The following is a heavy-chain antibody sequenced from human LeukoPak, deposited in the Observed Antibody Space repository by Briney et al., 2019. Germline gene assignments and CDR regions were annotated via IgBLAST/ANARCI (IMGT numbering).Heavy chain of an antibody. CDR1: GGTFSSYA. D-gene: IGHD4-11*01. J-gene: IGHJ6*02. CDR2: IIPIFGTA. V-gene: IGHV1-69*06. Sequence: SVKVSCKASGGTFSSYAISWVRQAPGQGLEWMGRIIPIFGTANYAQKFQGRVTITADKSTSTAYMELSSLRSEDTAVYYCARDNSGYSNYNYYYYGMDVWGQGTTVTVSS. CDR3: ARDNSGYSNYNYYYYGMDV.